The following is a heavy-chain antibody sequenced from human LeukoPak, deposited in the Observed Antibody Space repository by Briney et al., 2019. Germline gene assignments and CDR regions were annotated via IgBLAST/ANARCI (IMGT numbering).Heavy chain of an antibody. J-gene: IGHJ4*02. CDR3: ASGSLTIFGVLIPKYYFDY. CDR1: GFTFSSYA. CDR2: ISYDGSNK. D-gene: IGHD3-3*01. Sequence: SGGSLRLSCAASGFTFSSYAMHWVRQAPGKGLEGVAVISYDGSNKYYADSVRGRFTISRDNSKNTLYLQMNSLRAEDTAVYYCASGSLTIFGVLIPKYYFDYWGQGTLVTVSS. V-gene: IGHV3-30-3*01.